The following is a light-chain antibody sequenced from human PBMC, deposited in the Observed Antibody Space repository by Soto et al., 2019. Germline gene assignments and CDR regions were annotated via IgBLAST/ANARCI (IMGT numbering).Light chain of an antibody. Sequence: IVLTHSPATLSVSPFYRATLSCRASQSISRYLAWYQQRPGRAPRLLIYDASNRATGIPARFSGSGSGTDFTLTICSLEPEDFAVYYCQHRRNWWTFGQGTKVDIK. CDR1: QSISRY. CDR3: QHRRNWWT. J-gene: IGKJ1*01. CDR2: DAS. V-gene: IGKV3-11*01.